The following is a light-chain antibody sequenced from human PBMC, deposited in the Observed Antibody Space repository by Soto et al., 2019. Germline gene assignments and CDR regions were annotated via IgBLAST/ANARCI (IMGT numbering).Light chain of an antibody. CDR2: DAS. CDR3: QQSYSTPMYT. J-gene: IGKJ2*01. V-gene: IGKV3D-20*02. CDR1: QSVRSNY. Sequence: EIVLTQSPGTLSLSPGETATLSCRASQSVRSNYLAWYQQKPGQAPRLLIYDASSRATGIPDRFSGSGSDTDFTLTISSLQPEDFATYYCQQSYSTPMYTFGQGTKLEIK.